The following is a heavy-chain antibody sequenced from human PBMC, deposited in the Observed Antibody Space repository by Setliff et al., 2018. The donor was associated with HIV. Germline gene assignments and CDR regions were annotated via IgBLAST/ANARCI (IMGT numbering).Heavy chain of an antibody. J-gene: IGHJ4*02. Sequence: PTLVNPTETLTLTCTVSGFSLSNTRMGVSWTRQPPGKALEWLAHIFPNDEKSYSASLKSRVTISEDTSKSQVVLTMTNMDPLDTATYFCARYNFRRGYWDYFDYWGQGTQVTVSS. CDR3: ARYNFRRGYWDYFDY. D-gene: IGHD3-3*01. CDR1: GFSLSNTRMG. CDR2: IFPNDEK. V-gene: IGHV2-26*01.